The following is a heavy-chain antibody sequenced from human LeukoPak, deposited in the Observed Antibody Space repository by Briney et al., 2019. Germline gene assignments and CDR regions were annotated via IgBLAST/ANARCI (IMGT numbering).Heavy chain of an antibody. V-gene: IGHV4-39*01. D-gene: IGHD3-9*01. J-gene: IGHJ5*02. CDR1: GGSISSSSYY. Sequence: SETLSLTCTVSGGSISSSSYYWGRIRQPPGKGLEWIGSIYYSGSTYYNPSLKSRVTISVDTSKYQFSLKLSSVTAADTAVYYCARHGVDILTGYALYNWFDPWGQGTLVTVSS. CDR2: IYYSGST. CDR3: ARHGVDILTGYALYNWFDP.